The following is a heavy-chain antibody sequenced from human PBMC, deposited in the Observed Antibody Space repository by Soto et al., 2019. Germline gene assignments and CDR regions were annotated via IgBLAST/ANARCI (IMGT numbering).Heavy chain of an antibody. CDR2: ISGSGGTT. J-gene: IGHJ1*01. CDR3: AKDLAAAGNISRYFQH. CDR1: GFSFSTYA. V-gene: IGHV3-23*01. Sequence: EVQLLESGGGLVQPEGSLRLSCAASGFSFSTYAMSWVRQAPGKGLEWVAGISGSGGTTYYADSVKGRFTISRDNSKNTLYLQVNSLRAEDTAVDYCAKDLAAAGNISRYFQHWGQGTLVTVS. D-gene: IGHD6-13*01.